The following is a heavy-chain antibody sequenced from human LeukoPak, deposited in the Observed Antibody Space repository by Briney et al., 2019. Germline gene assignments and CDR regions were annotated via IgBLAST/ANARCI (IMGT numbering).Heavy chain of an antibody. CDR2: IYYSGST. Sequence: SETLSLTCTVSGGSISSGGYYWSWIRQHPGKGLEWIGYIYYSGSTYYNPSLKSRVTISVDTSKNQFSLKLSSVTAADTAVYYCARGGISGYDFDYWGQGTLVTVPS. D-gene: IGHD5-12*01. J-gene: IGHJ4*02. CDR3: ARGGISGYDFDY. V-gene: IGHV4-31*03. CDR1: GGSISSGGYY.